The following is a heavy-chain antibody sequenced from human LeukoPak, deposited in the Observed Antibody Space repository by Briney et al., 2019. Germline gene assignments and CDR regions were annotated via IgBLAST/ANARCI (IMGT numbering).Heavy chain of an antibody. CDR2: IYTSGST. Sequence: SETLSLTCTVSGGSISSGSYYWSWIRQPAGKGLEWIGRIYTSGSTNYNPSLKSRVTMSVDTSKNQFSLKLSSVTAADTAVYYCARMVYATYPVNWFDPWGQGTLVTVSS. V-gene: IGHV4-61*02. J-gene: IGHJ5*02. CDR1: GGSISSGSYY. CDR3: ARMVYATYPVNWFDP. D-gene: IGHD2-8*01.